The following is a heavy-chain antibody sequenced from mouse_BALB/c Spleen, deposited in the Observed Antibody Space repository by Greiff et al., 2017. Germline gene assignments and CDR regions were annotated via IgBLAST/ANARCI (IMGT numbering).Heavy chain of an antibody. Sequence: EVKLVESGGGLVQPGGSRKLSCAASGFTFSSFGMHWVRQAPEKGLEWGAYINSGSSTIYYADTVKGRFTISRDNPKNTLFLQLTSLRSEDTAMYYCARTGLRRGYFDVWGAGTTVTVSA. J-gene: IGHJ1*01. CDR3: ARTGLRRGYFDV. V-gene: IGHV5-17*02. D-gene: IGHD1-2*01. CDR1: GFTFSSFG. CDR2: INSGSSTI.